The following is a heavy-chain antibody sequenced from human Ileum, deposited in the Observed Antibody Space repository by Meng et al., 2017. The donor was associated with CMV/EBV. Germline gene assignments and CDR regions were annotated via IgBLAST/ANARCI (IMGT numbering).Heavy chain of an antibody. CDR1: GFTFSDYY. CDR2: ISSDSIYK. CDR3: GRIGRSNFHFDY. J-gene: IGHJ4*02. Sequence: QVQLVESGGGLVKPGGSLRLSCAASGFTFSDYYMSWIRQAPGKGLEWVSYISSDSIYKNYADSVKGRVTISRNNAKNSLYLEMNSLRAEDTAVYYCGRIGRSNFHFDYWGQGTLGNVSS. D-gene: IGHD1-7*01. V-gene: IGHV3-11*06.